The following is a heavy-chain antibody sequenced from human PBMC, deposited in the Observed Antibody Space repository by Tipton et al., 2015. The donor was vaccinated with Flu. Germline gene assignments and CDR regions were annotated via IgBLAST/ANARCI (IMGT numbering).Heavy chain of an antibody. Sequence: LRLSCAVYGGPFSGYYWSWIRQPPGKGLEWIGEINHSGSTNYNPSLKSRVTISVDTSKNQFSLKLSSVTAADTAVYYCARVGRELLNAFDIWGQGTMVTVSS. CDR1: GGPFSGYY. CDR3: ARVGRELLNAFDI. D-gene: IGHD1-26*01. CDR2: INHSGST. J-gene: IGHJ3*02. V-gene: IGHV4-34*01.